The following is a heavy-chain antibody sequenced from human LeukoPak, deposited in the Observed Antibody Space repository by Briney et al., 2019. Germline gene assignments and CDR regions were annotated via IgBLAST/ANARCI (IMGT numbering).Heavy chain of an antibody. Sequence: PGGSLRLSCAGSGFTFNYFAIHWVRQAPGKGLEWVAVTSFDGTNKYYADSVRGRFTISRDNSNKTVYLQMNSLRADDTAVYYCARGGYYYENIGYYPGPKDIWGQGTMVTVSS. D-gene: IGHD3-22*01. CDR1: GFTFNYFA. CDR2: TSFDGTNK. J-gene: IGHJ3*02. CDR3: ARGGYYYENIGYYPGPKDI. V-gene: IGHV3-30-3*01.